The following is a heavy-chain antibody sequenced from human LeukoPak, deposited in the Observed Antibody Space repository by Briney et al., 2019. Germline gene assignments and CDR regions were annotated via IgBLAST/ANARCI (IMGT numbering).Heavy chain of an antibody. Sequence: NPSETLSLTCTVSGGSISSYYWSWIRQPPGKGLEWIGYIYYSGSTNYNPSLKSRVTISVDTSKNQSSLKLSSVTAADTAVYYCARGTAAGKRYYYYMDVWGKGTTVTISS. V-gene: IGHV4-59*01. CDR3: ARGTAAGKRYYYYMDV. D-gene: IGHD6-13*01. J-gene: IGHJ6*03. CDR1: GGSISSYY. CDR2: IYYSGST.